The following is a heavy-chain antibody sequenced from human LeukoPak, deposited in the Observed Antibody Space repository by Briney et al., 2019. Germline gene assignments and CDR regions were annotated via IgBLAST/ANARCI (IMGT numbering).Heavy chain of an antibody. CDR2: ISSSSSYI. CDR3: ARVDSGYDYIYY. Sequence: PGGSLSCSCAASGFTFSSFSMNWVRQAPGQGLEWVSSISSSSSYIYYADSVKGRFTISRDNAKNSPYLQMNSLRAEDTAVYYCARVDSGYDYIYYWGQGTLVTVSS. J-gene: IGHJ4*02. V-gene: IGHV3-21*01. D-gene: IGHD5-12*01. CDR1: GFTFSSFS.